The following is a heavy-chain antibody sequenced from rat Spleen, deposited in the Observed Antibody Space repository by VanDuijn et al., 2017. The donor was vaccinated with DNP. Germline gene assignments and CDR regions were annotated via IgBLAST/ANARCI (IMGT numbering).Heavy chain of an antibody. Sequence: EVQLVESGGGLVQPGGSLKLSCAASGFTFSNYGMAWVRQSPTKGLEWVASITTDGGNTYYRDSVKARFTISRDNSKNTQWLRADNLGSEDSATYYCARHSTTVSPYWYFDFWGPGTMVTVSS. D-gene: IGHD1-1*01. CDR3: ARHSTTVSPYWYFDF. CDR1: GFTFSNYG. CDR2: ITTDGGNT. J-gene: IGHJ1*01. V-gene: IGHV5S13*01.